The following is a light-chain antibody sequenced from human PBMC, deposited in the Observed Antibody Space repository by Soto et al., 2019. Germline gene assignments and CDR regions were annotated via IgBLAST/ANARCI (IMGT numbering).Light chain of an antibody. CDR1: QSVISSY. V-gene: IGKV3-20*01. J-gene: IGKJ1*01. CDR3: QQRGHWPRT. CDR2: GAS. Sequence: EIVLTQSPGTLSLSPGERATLSCRASQSVISSYLAWYQQKPGQAPSLLIYGASSRATGIPDRISGSGSGTDFTLTISSLEPEDFAVYYCQQRGHWPRTFGQGTKVDIK.